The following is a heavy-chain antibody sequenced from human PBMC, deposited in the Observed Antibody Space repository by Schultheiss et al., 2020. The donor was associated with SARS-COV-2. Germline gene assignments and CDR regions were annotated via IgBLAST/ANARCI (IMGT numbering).Heavy chain of an antibody. J-gene: IGHJ5*02. CDR3: VRDRSWWTPYNCFDL. V-gene: IGHV3-48*03. CDR1: GFTFSSYE. D-gene: IGHD2-15*01. CDR2: ISSSGRDI. Sequence: GGSLRLSCAASGFTFSSYEMNWVRQAPGKGLEWVSYISSSGRDIYYADSMQGRFTVSRDNANNSLYLQMHSLRAEDTAVYYCVRDRSWWTPYNCFDLWGRGTLVTVSS.